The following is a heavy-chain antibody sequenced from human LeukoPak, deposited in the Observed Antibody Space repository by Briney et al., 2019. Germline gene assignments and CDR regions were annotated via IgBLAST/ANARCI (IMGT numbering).Heavy chain of an antibody. CDR2: IYYSGIT. D-gene: IGHD2-2*01. Sequence: PSETLSLTCTLSGGSVSSSSFYWGWIRQPPGKGLECIVTIYYSGITYYSSSLKSRVTISVDTSKNQFSLKLSSVTAADTAVYFCARSGPAAGRPDAFDIWGQGTLVTVSS. J-gene: IGHJ3*02. CDR3: ARSGPAAGRPDAFDI. V-gene: IGHV4-39*07. CDR1: GGSVSSSSFY.